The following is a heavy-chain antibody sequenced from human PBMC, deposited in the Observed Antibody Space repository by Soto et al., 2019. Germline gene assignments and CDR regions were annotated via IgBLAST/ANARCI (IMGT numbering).Heavy chain of an antibody. CDR1: GYSFTSYW. D-gene: IGHD3-22*01. V-gene: IGHV5-10-1*01. J-gene: IGHJ3*02. Sequence: PGESLKISCKGSGYSFTSYWISWVRQMPGKGLEWMGRIDPSDSYTNYSPSFKGHVTISADKSISTAYLQWSSLKASDTAMYYCARQGYDSSGYLWWAFDIWGQGTMVTVSS. CDR2: IDPSDSYT. CDR3: ARQGYDSSGYLWWAFDI.